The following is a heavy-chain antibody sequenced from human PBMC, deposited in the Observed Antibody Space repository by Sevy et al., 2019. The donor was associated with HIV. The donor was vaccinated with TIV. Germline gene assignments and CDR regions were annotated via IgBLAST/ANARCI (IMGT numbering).Heavy chain of an antibody. CDR2: IYYTGYA. CDR1: GASISTSSYY. J-gene: IGHJ2*01. CDR3: ARLWGSAYGYYLDA. D-gene: IGHD3-16*01. V-gene: IGHV4-39*01. Sequence: SETLSLTCNVSGASISTSSYYWAWVRQSPDKGLEWIARIYYTGYAHYNPSLRGRVTMSADTSKSQFYLTLNSVTAADTANYSCARLWGSAYGYYLDAWGRGPLVTVSS.